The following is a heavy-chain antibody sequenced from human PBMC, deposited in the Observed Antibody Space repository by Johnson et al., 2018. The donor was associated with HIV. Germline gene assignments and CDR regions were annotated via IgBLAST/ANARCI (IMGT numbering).Heavy chain of an antibody. CDR2: IYSGGST. CDR3: TKDRTNWGYDAFDM. J-gene: IGHJ3*02. CDR1: GFIFSSYH. Sequence: QVQLVESGGGVVQPGMSLRLSCAASGFIFSSYHMHWVRQAPGKGLEWVSVIYSGGSTYYADSVKGRFTISRDNSKNTLYLQMNSLRAEDTAVYFCTKDRTNWGYDAFDMWGQGTMVTVSS. D-gene: IGHD7-27*01. V-gene: IGHV3-NL1*01.